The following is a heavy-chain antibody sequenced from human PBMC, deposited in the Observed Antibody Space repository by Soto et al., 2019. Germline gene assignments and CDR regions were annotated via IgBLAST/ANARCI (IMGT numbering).Heavy chain of an antibody. D-gene: IGHD6-6*01. CDR2: IIPIFGTA. CDR3: ARGHIAARLLNY. Sequence: GASVKLSCKASGGTFSSYAISWVRQAPGQGLEWMGGIIPIFGTANYAQKFQGRVTITADKSTSTAYMELSSLRSEDTAVYYCARGHIAARLLNYWGQGTLVTVSS. J-gene: IGHJ4*02. CDR1: GGTFSSYA. V-gene: IGHV1-69*06.